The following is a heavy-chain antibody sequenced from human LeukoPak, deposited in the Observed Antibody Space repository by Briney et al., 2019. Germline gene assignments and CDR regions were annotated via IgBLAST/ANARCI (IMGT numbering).Heavy chain of an antibody. Sequence: GASLRLSCAASGFIFRNYAMSWVRQAPGKGLEWVSAITGSGDTTYYADSVKGRFTISRDDSKNTLYVEMNTLRAEDTAVYYCAKWGDYDILTGYYVSNFWGQGTLVTVSS. J-gene: IGHJ4*02. V-gene: IGHV3-23*01. D-gene: IGHD3-9*01. CDR2: ITGSGDTT. CDR3: AKWGDYDILTGYYVSNF. CDR1: GFIFRNYA.